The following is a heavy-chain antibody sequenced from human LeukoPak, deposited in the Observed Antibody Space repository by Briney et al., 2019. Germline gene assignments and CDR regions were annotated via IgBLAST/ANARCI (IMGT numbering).Heavy chain of an antibody. D-gene: IGHD3-22*01. CDR3: ASGYYSGGSGYSPADY. Sequence: ASVTVSCKASGYMFSNFFSSYGITWVRQAPGQGLEWMGWISPHKGNKKFAQKFQGRVTMTTDTSTSTAYMELRSLRSDDTAVYYCASGYYSGGSGYSPADYWGQGTLVTVSS. V-gene: IGHV1-18*01. CDR1: GYMFSNFFSSYG. J-gene: IGHJ4*02. CDR2: ISPHKGNK.